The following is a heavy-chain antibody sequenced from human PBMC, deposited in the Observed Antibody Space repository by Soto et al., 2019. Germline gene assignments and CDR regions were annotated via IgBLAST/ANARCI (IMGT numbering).Heavy chain of an antibody. V-gene: IGHV4-39*02. CDR2: IYYSGST. J-gene: IGHJ3*02. CDR1: GGSISSSSYY. Sequence: SETLSLTCTVSGGSISSSSYYWGWIRQPPGKGLEWIGSIYYSGSTYYNPSLKSRVTISVDTSKNHFSLKLSSVTAADTAVYYCARTVFGVVMDAFDIWGQGTMVTVSS. D-gene: IGHD3-3*01. CDR3: ARTVFGVVMDAFDI.